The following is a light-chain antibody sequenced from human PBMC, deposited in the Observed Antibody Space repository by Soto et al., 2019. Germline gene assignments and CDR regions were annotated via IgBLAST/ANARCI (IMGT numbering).Light chain of an antibody. CDR3: QQYNKWPLT. CDR2: HAS. CDR1: PSVSNN. Sequence: EIVMTQSQATLSVSPGERATLSCRASPSVSNNLAWYQQKPGQAPRLLIYHASTRATGIPARFSGSGSGTEFTLTISSLQSEDFAVYYCQQYNKWPLTFGGGTKVEIK. V-gene: IGKV3-15*01. J-gene: IGKJ4*01.